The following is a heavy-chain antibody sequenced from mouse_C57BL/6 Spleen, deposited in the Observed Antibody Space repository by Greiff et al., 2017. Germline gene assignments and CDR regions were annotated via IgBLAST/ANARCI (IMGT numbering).Heavy chain of an antibody. V-gene: IGHV1-62-2*01. D-gene: IGHD2-5*01. J-gene: IGHJ3*01. CDR3: ARHEDKTYYSNVGFAY. CDR2: FYPGSGSI. CDR1: GYTFTEYT. Sequence: VQGVESGAELVKPGASVKLSCKASGYTFTEYTIHWVKQRSGQGLEWIGWFYPGSGSIKYNEKFKDKATLTADKSSSTVYMELSRLTSEDSAVYVCARHEDKTYYSNVGFAYWGQGTLVTVSA.